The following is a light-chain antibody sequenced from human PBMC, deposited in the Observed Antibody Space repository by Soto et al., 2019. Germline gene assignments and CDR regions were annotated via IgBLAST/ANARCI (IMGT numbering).Light chain of an antibody. CDR3: QQYYSYPVT. CDR1: QGISSY. CDR2: AAS. J-gene: IGKJ4*01. V-gene: IGKV1-8*01. Sequence: AIRMTQSPSSLSASTGDRVTITCRASQGISSYLAWYQQKPGKAPKLLIYAASTLQSGVPSRFSGSGSGTYFTLTISCLQSEDFATYYFQQYYSYPVTFGGGTKVEIK.